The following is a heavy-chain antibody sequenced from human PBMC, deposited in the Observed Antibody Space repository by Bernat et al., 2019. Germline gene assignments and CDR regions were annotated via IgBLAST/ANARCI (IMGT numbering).Heavy chain of an antibody. Sequence: EVQLVQSGAEVKRPGESLKISCKGSGYSFTTYWIGWVRQMPGKGLGWMGIIYPGDSDTRYSPSFQGQVTISADKSISTAYLQWSSLKASDTAMYYCARRGDGSTIYGAFDYWGQGTLVTVSS. J-gene: IGHJ4*02. V-gene: IGHV5-51*01. CDR1: GYSFTTYW. CDR3: ARRGDGSTIYGAFDY. CDR2: IYPGDSDT. D-gene: IGHD5-24*01.